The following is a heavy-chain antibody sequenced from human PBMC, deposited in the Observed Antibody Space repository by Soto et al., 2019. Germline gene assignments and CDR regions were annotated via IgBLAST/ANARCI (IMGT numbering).Heavy chain of an antibody. CDR2: ISGSGGSP. D-gene: IGHD3-10*01. Sequence: GGSLRLSCAASGFTFNSYTMAWVRQAPGKGLEWVSSISGSGGSPSYADSVQGRFTISRDNSRNTLSLQMNSLRAEDTATYYCAKARCIGNPCYFPDYCGNGRLVTVSS. V-gene: IGHV3-23*01. CDR1: GFTFNSYT. J-gene: IGHJ4*01. CDR3: AKARCIGNPCYFPDY.